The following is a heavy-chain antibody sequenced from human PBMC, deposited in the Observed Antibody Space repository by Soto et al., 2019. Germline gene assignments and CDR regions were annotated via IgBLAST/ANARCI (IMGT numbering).Heavy chain of an antibody. J-gene: IGHJ5*02. CDR2: ISSSGDST. CDR3: AKSDTALSYGFDP. CDR1: GFTFGSYA. Sequence: EVQLLESGGGLVQPGGSLRLSCAASGFTFGSYAMIWVRQAPGKGLGWVSTISSSGDSTYYEESVKGRFTVSRDNCMNTLYMQMNSLRAEEAAVYYCAKSDTALSYGFDPWGQGTLVTVSS. V-gene: IGHV3-23*01. D-gene: IGHD5-18*01.